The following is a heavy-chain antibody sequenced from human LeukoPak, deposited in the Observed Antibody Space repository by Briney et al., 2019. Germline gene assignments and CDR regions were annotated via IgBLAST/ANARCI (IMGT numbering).Heavy chain of an antibody. CDR3: ARSYIVGSTQFYFDS. CDR1: GGSISSYY. V-gene: IGHV4-59*12. J-gene: IGHJ4*02. CDR2: IYYSGST. D-gene: IGHD1-26*01. Sequence: SETLSLTCTVSGGSISSYYWSWIRQPPGKGLEWIGYIYYSGSTNYNPSLKSRVTISVDTSKNHFSLKLTSVTAADTAVYYCARSYIVGSTQFYFDSWGQGTLITVSS.